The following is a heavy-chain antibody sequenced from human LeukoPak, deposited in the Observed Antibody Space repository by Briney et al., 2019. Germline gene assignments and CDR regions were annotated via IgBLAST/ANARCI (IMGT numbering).Heavy chain of an antibody. CDR3: ARVDVLEMATIRTPYAFDI. CDR1: GFTFSNYN. CDR2: ISSSSSYI. V-gene: IGHV3-21*01. J-gene: IGHJ3*02. D-gene: IGHD5-24*01. Sequence: GGSLRLSCAASGFTFSNYNINWVRQAPGKGLEWVSSISSSSSYIYYADSVKGRFTISRDNAKNSLYLQMNSLRAEDTAVYYCARVDVLEMATIRTPYAFDIWGQGTMVTVSS.